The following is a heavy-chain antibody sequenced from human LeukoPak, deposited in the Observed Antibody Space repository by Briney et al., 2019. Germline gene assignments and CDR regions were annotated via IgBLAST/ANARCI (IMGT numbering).Heavy chain of an antibody. CDR3: ASFPRWIPY. Sequence: LSLTCTVSGGSISSSSYYWGWIRQPPGKGLEWVSYISSSGSTIYYADSVKGRFTISRDNAKNSLYLQMNSLRAEDTAVYYCASFPRWIPYWGQGTLVTVSS. D-gene: IGHD5-18*01. CDR1: GGSISSSSYY. J-gene: IGHJ4*02. CDR2: ISSSGSTI. V-gene: IGHV3-11*04.